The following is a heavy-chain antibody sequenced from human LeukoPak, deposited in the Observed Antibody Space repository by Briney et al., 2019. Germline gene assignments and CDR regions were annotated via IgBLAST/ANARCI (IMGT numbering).Heavy chain of an antibody. D-gene: IGHD5-12*01. Sequence: GGSLRLSCAASGFTFSSYAMHWVRQAPGRGLEWVATISYDGSNKYYADSVKGRFTISRDNSKNTLYLQMNSLRAEDTAVYYCARDSGYDNGVDYWGQGTLVTVSS. CDR2: ISYDGSNK. CDR1: GFTFSSYA. J-gene: IGHJ4*02. CDR3: ARDSGYDNGVDY. V-gene: IGHV3-30-3*01.